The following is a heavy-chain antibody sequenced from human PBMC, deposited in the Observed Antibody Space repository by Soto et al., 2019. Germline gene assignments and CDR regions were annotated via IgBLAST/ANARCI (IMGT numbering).Heavy chain of an antibody. J-gene: IGHJ4*02. Sequence: GGSLRLSCAASGFTFSSYGMHWVRQAPGKGLEWVAVISYDGSNKYYADSVKGRFTISRDNSKNTLYLQMNSLRAEDTAVYYCAKTRKATKTGHVVDYWGQGTLVTVSS. CDR2: ISYDGSNK. D-gene: IGHD2-8*01. CDR3: AKTRKATKTGHVVDY. CDR1: GFTFSSYG. V-gene: IGHV3-30*18.